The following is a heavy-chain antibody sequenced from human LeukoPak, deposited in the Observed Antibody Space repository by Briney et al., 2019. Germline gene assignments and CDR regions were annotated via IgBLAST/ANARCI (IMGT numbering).Heavy chain of an antibody. V-gene: IGHV1-18*01. CDR2: ISAYNGNT. D-gene: IGHD3-22*01. Sequence: ASVKVSCKASGYTFTSYGISWVRQAPGQGLEWMGWISAYNGNTNYAQKLQGRVTMTTDTSTSTAYMELRSLRSDDTAVYYCARDPSTEYYYDSSGYLTGYWGQGTLVTVSS. CDR1: GYTFTSYG. J-gene: IGHJ4*02. CDR3: ARDPSTEYYYDSSGYLTGY.